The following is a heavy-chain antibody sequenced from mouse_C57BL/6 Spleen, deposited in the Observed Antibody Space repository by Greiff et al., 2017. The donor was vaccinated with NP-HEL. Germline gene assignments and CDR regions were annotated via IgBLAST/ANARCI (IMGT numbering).Heavy chain of an antibody. V-gene: IGHV2-2*01. J-gene: IGHJ4*01. Sequence: VNVVESGPGLVQPSQSLSITCTVSGFSLTSYGVHWVRQSPGKGLEWLGVIWSGGSTDYNAAFISRLSSSKDNSKSQVFFKMNSLQADDTAIYYCAGAPSYYGSSYDYAMDYWGQGTSVTVSS. D-gene: IGHD1-1*01. CDR1: GFSLTSYG. CDR3: AGAPSYYGSSYDYAMDY. CDR2: IWSGGST.